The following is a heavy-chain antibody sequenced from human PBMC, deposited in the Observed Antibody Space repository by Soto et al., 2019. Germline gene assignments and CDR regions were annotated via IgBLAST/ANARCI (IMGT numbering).Heavy chain of an antibody. CDR2: IIPIFGTA. V-gene: IGHV1-69*01. D-gene: IGHD3-9*01. CDR1: GGTFSSYA. Sequence: QVQLVQSGAEVKKPGSSVKVSCKASGGTFSSYAISWVRQAPGQGLEWMGGIIPIFGTANYAQKFQGRVTITADESTSTAYMELSSLRSEDTAVYYCASNNYDILTGLNWFAPWGQGTLVTVSS. J-gene: IGHJ5*02. CDR3: ASNNYDILTGLNWFAP.